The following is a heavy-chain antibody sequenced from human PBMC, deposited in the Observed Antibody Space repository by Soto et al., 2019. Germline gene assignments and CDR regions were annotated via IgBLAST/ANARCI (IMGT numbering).Heavy chain of an antibody. J-gene: IGHJ6*02. D-gene: IGHD2-15*01. CDR2: ISSSSSTI. Sequence: GGSLRLSCAASGFTFSSYSMNWVRQAPGKGLEWVSYISSSSSTIYYADSVKGRFTISRDNAKNSLYLQMNSLRDEDTAVYYCARDKDAEDIVVVVAATDEYYYYGMDVWGQGTTVTVSS. CDR3: ARDKDAEDIVVVVAATDEYYYYGMDV. V-gene: IGHV3-48*02. CDR1: GFTFSSYS.